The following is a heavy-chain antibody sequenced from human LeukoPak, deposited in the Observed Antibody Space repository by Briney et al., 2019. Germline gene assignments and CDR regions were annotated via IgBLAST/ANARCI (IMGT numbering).Heavy chain of an antibody. Sequence: GASVKVSCKASGYTFTSYGINWVRQAPGQGLEWMGWISTYNGNTNYAQKLQGRVTMTTDTSTSTAYMELRSLRSDDTAVYYCARHRRPRVYYGSSGYYHDGFGIWGQGTMVTVSS. D-gene: IGHD3-22*01. CDR2: ISTYNGNT. J-gene: IGHJ3*02. CDR1: GYTFTSYG. CDR3: ARHRRPRVYYGSSGYYHDGFGI. V-gene: IGHV1-18*01.